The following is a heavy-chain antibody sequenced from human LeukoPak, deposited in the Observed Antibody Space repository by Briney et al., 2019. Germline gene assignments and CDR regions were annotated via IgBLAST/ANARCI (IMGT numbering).Heavy chain of an antibody. J-gene: IGHJ3*02. CDR3: ARVGGLTFDI. D-gene: IGHD3-16*01. Sequence: PGGTLRLSCTAYGFTFSSYAMSWVRQAPGKGLEWVSAISGSGGSTYYADSVKGRFTISRDNSKNTLYLQMNSLRAEDTAVYYCARVGGLTFDIWGQGTMVTVSS. CDR1: GFTFSSYA. V-gene: IGHV3-23*01. CDR2: ISGSGGST.